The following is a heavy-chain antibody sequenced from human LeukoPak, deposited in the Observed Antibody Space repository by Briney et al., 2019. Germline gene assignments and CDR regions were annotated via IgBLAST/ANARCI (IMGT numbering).Heavy chain of an antibody. D-gene: IGHD5-18*01. CDR3: ARGVYDRGYSYGRIPFDY. V-gene: IGHV4-34*01. CDR2: INHSGST. CDR1: GGSFSGYY. J-gene: IGHJ4*02. Sequence: PSETLSLTCAVYGGSFSGYYWSWIRQPPGKGLEWIGEINHSGSTNYNPSLKSRVTISVDTSKNQFSLKLSSVTAADTAVYYCARGVYDRGYSYGRIPFDYWGQGTLVTVSS.